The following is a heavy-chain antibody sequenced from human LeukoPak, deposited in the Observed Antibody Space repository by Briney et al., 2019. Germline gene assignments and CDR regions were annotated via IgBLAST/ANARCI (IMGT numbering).Heavy chain of an antibody. V-gene: IGHV4-59*01. Sequence: SETLSHTCTVSGGSISSYYWSWIRQPPGMGLEWIGYIYYSGSTNYNPSLKSRVTISIDTSKNQFSLKLSSVTAADTAVYYCARDQDYGGNSDAFDIWGQGTMVTVSS. CDR1: GGSISSYY. CDR2: IYYSGST. J-gene: IGHJ3*02. CDR3: ARDQDYGGNSDAFDI. D-gene: IGHD4-23*01.